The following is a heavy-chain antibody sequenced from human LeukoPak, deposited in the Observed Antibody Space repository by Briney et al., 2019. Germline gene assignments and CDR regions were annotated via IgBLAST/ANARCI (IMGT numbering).Heavy chain of an antibody. D-gene: IGHD2-21*02. CDR1: GGTFSSYA. J-gene: IGHJ4*02. CDR3: ATAYCGGDCYSSFDY. V-gene: IGHV1-69*05. Sequence: SVKVPCKASGGTFSSYAISWVRQAPGQGLEWMGRIIPIFGTANYAQKFQGRVTITTDESTSTAYMELSSLRSEDTAVYYCATAYCGGDCYSSFDYWGQGTLVTVSS. CDR2: IIPIFGTA.